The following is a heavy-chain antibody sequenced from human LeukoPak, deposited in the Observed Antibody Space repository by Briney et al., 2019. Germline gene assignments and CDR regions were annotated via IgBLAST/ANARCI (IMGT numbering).Heavy chain of an antibody. CDR3: ARDGNNYGAIVY. Sequence: SETLSLTCTVSGVSITTYYGSWIRQPAGKGLEWIGRMYTSGNTNYNPSLKSRVTISVDTSKNHFSLKLSAVTAADTAVYYCARDGNNYGAIVYWGQGTLVTVSS. CDR1: GVSITTYY. CDR2: MYTSGNT. V-gene: IGHV4-4*07. D-gene: IGHD4-11*01. J-gene: IGHJ4*02.